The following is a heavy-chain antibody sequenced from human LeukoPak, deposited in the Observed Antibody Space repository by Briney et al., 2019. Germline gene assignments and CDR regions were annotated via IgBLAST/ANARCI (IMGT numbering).Heavy chain of an antibody. CDR1: GGPIRTYQ. CDR2: IHYSGST. D-gene: IGHD1-26*01. J-gene: IGHJ4*02. Sequence: AETLSLTCTVSGGPIRTYQWSWIRQPPGKGLEWIGNIHYSGSTNYNPSLKSRVTISVDTSKNQFSLKLSSVTAADTAVYYCAREWDHHLDYWGQGTLVTVSS. V-gene: IGHV4-59*01. CDR3: AREWDHHLDY.